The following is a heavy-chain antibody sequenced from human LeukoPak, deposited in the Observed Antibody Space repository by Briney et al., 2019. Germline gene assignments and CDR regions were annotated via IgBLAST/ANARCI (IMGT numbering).Heavy chain of an antibody. CDR3: ARRFCFSSSCYTVSFDP. J-gene: IGHJ5*02. CDR2: INPNNSGT. CDR1: GYTFTVYY. D-gene: IGHD2-2*02. V-gene: IGHV1-2*02. Sequence: ASVKVSCKASGYTFTVYYIHWVRQAPGQGLEWMGWINPNNSGTNYAQKFQGRVTMTRDTSISTAYVELSSLRSDDTAVYYCARRFCFSSSCYTVSFDPWGQGTLVTVSS.